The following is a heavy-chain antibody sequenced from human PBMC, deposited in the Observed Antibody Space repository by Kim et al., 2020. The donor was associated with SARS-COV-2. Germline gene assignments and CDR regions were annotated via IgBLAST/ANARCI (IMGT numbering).Heavy chain of an antibody. CDR2: ISWNSGSI. J-gene: IGHJ3*02. Sequence: GGSLRLSCAASGFTFDDYAMHWVRQAPGKGLEWVSGISWNSGSIGYADSVKGRFTISRDNAKNSLYLQMNSLRAEDTALYYCAKGPYYYDSSGRKVGAFDIWGQGTMVTVSS. CDR1: GFTFDDYA. CDR3: AKGPYYYDSSGRKVGAFDI. V-gene: IGHV3-9*01. D-gene: IGHD3-22*01.